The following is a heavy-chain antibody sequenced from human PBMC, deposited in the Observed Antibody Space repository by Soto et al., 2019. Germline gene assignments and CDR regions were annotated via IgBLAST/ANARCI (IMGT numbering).Heavy chain of an antibody. D-gene: IGHD3-22*01. Sequence: ASVKVSCKASGGTFSSYAISWVRRAPGQGLEWMGGIIPIFGTANYAQKFQGRVTITADKSTSTAYMELSSLRSEDTAVYYCAREVHSRDGYKTFDYWGQGTLVTVSS. CDR1: GGTFSSYA. CDR3: AREVHSRDGYKTFDY. CDR2: IIPIFGTA. V-gene: IGHV1-69*06. J-gene: IGHJ4*02.